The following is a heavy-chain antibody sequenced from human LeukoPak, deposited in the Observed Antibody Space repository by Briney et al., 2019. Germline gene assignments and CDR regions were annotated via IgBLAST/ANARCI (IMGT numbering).Heavy chain of an antibody. J-gene: IGHJ4*02. CDR3: ARLEGIIAAAGTTTGFDY. D-gene: IGHD6-13*01. V-gene: IGHV5-51*01. CDR1: RYSFTSYW. CDR2: IYPGDSDT. Sequence: PGESLKISCKGSRYSFTSYWIGWVRQMPGKGLEWMGIIYPGDSDTRYSPSFQGQVTISADKSISTAYLQWSSLKASDTAMYCCARLEGIIAAAGTTTGFDYWGQGTLVTVSS.